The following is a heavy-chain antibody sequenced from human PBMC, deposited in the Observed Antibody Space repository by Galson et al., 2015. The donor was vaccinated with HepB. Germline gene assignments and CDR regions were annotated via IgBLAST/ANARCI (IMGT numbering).Heavy chain of an antibody. J-gene: IGHJ4*02. CDR2: ISYDGSNK. Sequence: SLRLSCAASGFTFSSYAMHWVRQAPGKGLEWVAVISYDGSNKYYADSVKGRFTISRDNSKNTLYLQMNSLRAEDTAVYYCARGMGALTNWGQGTLVTVSS. D-gene: IGHD1-26*01. CDR3: ARGMGALTN. CDR1: GFTFSSYA. V-gene: IGHV3-30*04.